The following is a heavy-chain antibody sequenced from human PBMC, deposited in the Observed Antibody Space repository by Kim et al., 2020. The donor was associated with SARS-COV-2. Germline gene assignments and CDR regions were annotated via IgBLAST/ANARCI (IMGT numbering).Heavy chain of an antibody. CDR1: VGSFSDWY. CDR2: VNHRGST. J-gene: IGHJ3*01. V-gene: IGHV4-34*01. CDR3: ARQGLDWATFDL. D-gene: IGHD6-19*01. Sequence: SETLSLTCAVYVGSFSDWYWSWIRQPPGKGLEWIGEVNHRGSTKYNPSLKSRVAILVDTSKNQFSLKLKSVTAADTAVYYCARQGLDWATFDLWGRGTMVTVSA.